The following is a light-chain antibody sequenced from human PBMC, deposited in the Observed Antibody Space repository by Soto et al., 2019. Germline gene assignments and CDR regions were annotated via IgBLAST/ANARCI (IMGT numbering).Light chain of an antibody. CDR1: SSDVGGYNL. CDR2: EGS. J-gene: IGLJ3*02. V-gene: IGLV2-23*01. Sequence: QSVLTQPASVSGSPGQSITISCTGTSSDVGGYNLVSWYQQHPGNAPKLMIFEGSKRPSGVSNRFSGSKSGNTASLTISGLQAEDEASYYCCSYAGVSPSLVFGGGTKLTVL. CDR3: CSYAGVSPSLV.